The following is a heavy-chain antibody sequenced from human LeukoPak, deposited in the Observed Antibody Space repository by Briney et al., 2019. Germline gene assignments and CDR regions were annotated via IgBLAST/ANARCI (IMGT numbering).Heavy chain of an antibody. CDR3: ARRSPEWMAWFFDY. J-gene: IGHJ4*02. CDR2: IDYSGSS. Sequence: PSETLSLTCIVSGGSIRSYSWSWMRQPPGKGLEWIGNIDYSGSSNYSPSLKSRVTISVDTSKNQFSLRLSSVTAADTAVYYCARRSPEWMAWFFDYWGQGTLVTVSS. CDR1: GGSIRSYS. D-gene: IGHD3-3*01. V-gene: IGHV4-59*01.